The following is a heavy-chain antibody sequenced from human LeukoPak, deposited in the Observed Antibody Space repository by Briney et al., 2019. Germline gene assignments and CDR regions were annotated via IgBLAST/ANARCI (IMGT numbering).Heavy chain of an antibody. V-gene: IGHV4-34*01. CDR2: INHSGST. CDR3: ARGRHL. J-gene: IGHJ6*04. CDR1: GGSFSGYY. Sequence: SETLSLTCAVYGGSFSGYYWSWIPQPPGKGLEWIGEINHSGSTNYNPSLKSRVTISVDTSKNQLSLKLSSVIAADTAVYYCARGRHLGGKRTTVTVSS.